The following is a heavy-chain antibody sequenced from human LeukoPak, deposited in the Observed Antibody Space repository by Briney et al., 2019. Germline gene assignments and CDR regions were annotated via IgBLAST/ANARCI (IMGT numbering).Heavy chain of an antibody. CDR3: AKDRWRDGSSSFDN. D-gene: IGHD6-6*01. J-gene: IGHJ4*02. V-gene: IGHV1-18*01. CDR2: ISGYNGKT. Sequence: ASLRLSCAASGYTCTIYSNRRDRQAPGHRLEWMGWISGYNGKTNYAQKLQGRVTMTTDTSTSTAYMELRSLRSDDTAVYYCAKDRWRDGSSSFDNWGQGTLVTVSS. CDR1: GYTCTIYS.